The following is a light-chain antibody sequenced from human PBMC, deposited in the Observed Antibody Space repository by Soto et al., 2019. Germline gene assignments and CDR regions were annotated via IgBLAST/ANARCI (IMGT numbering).Light chain of an antibody. CDR2: EVS. V-gene: IGLV2-14*01. CDR3: SSYTSGSTPL. CDR1: SSDIGTYNY. J-gene: IGLJ7*01. Sequence: QSALTQPASVSGSPGQSITISCTGTSSDIGTYNYVSWYQQHPGKAPKLMIYEVSNRPSGVSNRFSGSKSGNTASLTISGLQAEDEADYYCSSYTSGSTPLFGGGTQLTVL.